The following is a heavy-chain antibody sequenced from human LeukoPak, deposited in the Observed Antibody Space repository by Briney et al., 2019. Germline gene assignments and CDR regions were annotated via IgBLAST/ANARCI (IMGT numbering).Heavy chain of an antibody. J-gene: IGHJ6*02. Sequence: PSETLSLTCSVSIDSISSSKWWSWVRQSPVKGLEWIGEIYLYGTTNYNPSFTSRVTMSVDRSRNQFSLKLTSVTAADTAVYYCARQKWEQQGRDYYFNGLDVWGPGTTVIVSS. D-gene: IGHD1/OR15-1a*01. V-gene: IGHV4-4*02. CDR1: IDSISSSKW. CDR2: IYLYGTT. CDR3: ARQKWEQQGRDYYFNGLDV.